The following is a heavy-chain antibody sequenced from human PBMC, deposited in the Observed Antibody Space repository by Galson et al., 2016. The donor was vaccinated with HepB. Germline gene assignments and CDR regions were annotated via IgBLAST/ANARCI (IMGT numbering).Heavy chain of an antibody. Sequence: SVKVSCKASGYTFTSYYVNWVRQAPGQGLEWMGAINPRGGGTTYAQKFQGRVTLIRDTSTSTTYMELSSLRAEDTAVYYCAKGTTGYYYYGMDVWGQGATVTVSS. CDR2: INPRGGGT. J-gene: IGHJ6*02. CDR3: AKGTTGYYYYGMDV. V-gene: IGHV1-46*01. D-gene: IGHD4-11*01. CDR1: GYTFTSYY.